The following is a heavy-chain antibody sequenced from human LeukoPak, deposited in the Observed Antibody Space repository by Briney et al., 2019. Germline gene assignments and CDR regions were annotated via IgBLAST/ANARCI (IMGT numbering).Heavy chain of an antibody. CDR1: GGSISSYY. Sequence: SETLSLTCTVSGGSISSYYWRWIRQPPGKGLEWIGYIYYCGSTNYNPSLKSRVTISVDTSKNQFSLKLSSVTAADTAVYYCARHSCGVTGTTDWFDPWGQGTLVTVSS. D-gene: IGHD1-14*01. CDR2: IYYCGST. CDR3: ARHSCGVTGTTDWFDP. J-gene: IGHJ5*02. V-gene: IGHV4-59*08.